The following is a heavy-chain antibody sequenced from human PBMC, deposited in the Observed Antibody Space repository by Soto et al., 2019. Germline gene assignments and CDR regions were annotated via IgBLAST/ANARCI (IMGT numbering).Heavy chain of an antibody. D-gene: IGHD1-26*01. Sequence: QVQLVQSGAEVKQPGASVKVSCKASGFTFSRYYMHWVRQAPGQGLEWMGLINPSGVSTNYAQKFQGRVTLTRDTCTSTVSMELSSLRSEDTAVYYCARDNSESNSWWFDPWGQGTLVTVSS. CDR1: GFTFSRYY. V-gene: IGHV1-46*01. CDR3: ARDNSESNSWWFDP. CDR2: INPSGVST. J-gene: IGHJ5*02.